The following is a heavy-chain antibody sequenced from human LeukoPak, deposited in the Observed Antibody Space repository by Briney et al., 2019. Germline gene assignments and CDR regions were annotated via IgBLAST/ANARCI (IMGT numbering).Heavy chain of an antibody. V-gene: IGHV3-30*02. CDR2: IRNDGSNQ. CDR3: SKGRGDYDDFRLGY. D-gene: IGHD4-17*01. CDR1: GLIFSNYN. Sequence: GGSLRLSCAASGLIFSNYNMHWVRQAPGKGLEWVAFIRNDGSNQYYADSVKGRFTVSRGNSKNTIYLQMNSLRPEDTAVYYCSKGRGDYDDFRLGYWGQGTLVTVSS. J-gene: IGHJ4*02.